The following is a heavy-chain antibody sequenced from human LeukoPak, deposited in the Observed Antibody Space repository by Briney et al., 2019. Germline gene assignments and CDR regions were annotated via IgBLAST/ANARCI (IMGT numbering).Heavy chain of an antibody. D-gene: IGHD5-24*01. Sequence: ASGKLSCKASGYTFTSYYMHWVRQAPGQGLEWMGIINPSGGSTSYAQKFQGRVTMTRATSTSTVYMEESSLRSEDTAVYYCARDGRDGYNFGYWGQGTLVTVSS. CDR1: GYTFTSYY. CDR2: INPSGGST. J-gene: IGHJ4*02. CDR3: ARDGRDGYNFGY. V-gene: IGHV1-46*01.